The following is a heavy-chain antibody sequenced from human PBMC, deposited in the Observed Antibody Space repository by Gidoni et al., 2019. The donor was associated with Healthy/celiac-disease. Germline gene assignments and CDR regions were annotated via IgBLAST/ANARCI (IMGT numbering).Heavy chain of an antibody. CDR1: GFTFSSYA. CDR2: ISYDGSNK. CDR3: AREDSSSWEYYFDY. D-gene: IGHD6-13*01. V-gene: IGHV3-30-3*01. Sequence: QVQLVESGGGVVQPGRSLRLSCAASGFTFSSYAMHWVRQAPGKGLEWVAVISYDGSNKYYADSVKGRFTISRDNSKNTLYLQMNSLRAKDTAVYYCAREDSSSWEYYFDYWGQGTLVTVSS. J-gene: IGHJ4*02.